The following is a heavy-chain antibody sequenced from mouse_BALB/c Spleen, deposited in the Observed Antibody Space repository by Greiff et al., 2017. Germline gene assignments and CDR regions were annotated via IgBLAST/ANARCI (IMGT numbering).Heavy chain of an antibody. Sequence: EVQLVESGGGLVQPGGSLKLSCAASGFTFSSYTMSWVRQTPEKRLEWVAYISNGGGSTYYPDTVKGRFTISRDNAKNTLYLQMSSLKSEDTAMYYCARHFTTAAWFAYWGQGTLVTVSA. CDR2: ISNGGGST. J-gene: IGHJ3*01. CDR1: GFTFSSYT. D-gene: IGHD1-2*01. V-gene: IGHV5-12-2*01. CDR3: ARHFTTAAWFAY.